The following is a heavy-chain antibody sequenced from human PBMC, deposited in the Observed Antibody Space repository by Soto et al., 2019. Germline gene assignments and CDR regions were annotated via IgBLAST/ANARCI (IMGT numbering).Heavy chain of an antibody. CDR1: EVTCVIYA. Sequence: GFMRVSWRAAEVTCVIYARSWVRKEPGKGLEWVSAISGSGGSTYYADAVKGRFTISRDNSMGTLYLQMKSLRVEDTAIYYCAKEVSLGSTVDLGYWGQGTLVTVSS. J-gene: IGHJ4*02. CDR3: AKEVSLGSTVDLGY. V-gene: IGHV3-23*01. CDR2: ISGSGGST. D-gene: IGHD7-27*01.